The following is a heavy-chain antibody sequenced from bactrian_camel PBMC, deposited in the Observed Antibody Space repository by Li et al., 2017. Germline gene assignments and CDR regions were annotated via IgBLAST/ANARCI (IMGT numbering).Heavy chain of an antibody. J-gene: IGHJ7*01. Sequence: VQPVESGGGSVQAGGSLRLTCTTSGIMKVKRDNCMAWFRQVPGKEREAVAGSLAAGGPRATRYADFVKGRFTISRGNGGDTLYLQMNSLSSDDSGMYYCAAVEWHCSVALLGYGFDYWGKGTQVTVS. V-gene: IGHV3S54*01. CDR2: LAAGGPRAT. D-gene: IGHD1*01. CDR1: GIMKVKRDNC.